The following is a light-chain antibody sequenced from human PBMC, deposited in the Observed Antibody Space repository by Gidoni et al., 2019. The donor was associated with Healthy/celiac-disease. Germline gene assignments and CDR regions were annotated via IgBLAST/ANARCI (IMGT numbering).Light chain of an antibody. Sequence: DIVMTTSPESLAVSLGERATINCKSSQSVLYSSNNKNYLAWYQQKPGQPPKLLIYWASTRESGVPDRFSGSGSGTDFTLTISSLQAEDVAVYYCQQYYSTPWTFGQGTKVEIK. CDR2: WAS. CDR3: QQYYSTPWT. CDR1: QSVLYSSNNKNY. J-gene: IGKJ1*01. V-gene: IGKV4-1*01.